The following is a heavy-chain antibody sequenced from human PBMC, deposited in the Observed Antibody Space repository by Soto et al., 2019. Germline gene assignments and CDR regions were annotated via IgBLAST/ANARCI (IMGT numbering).Heavy chain of an antibody. J-gene: IGHJ6*02. CDR2: INAGNGNT. Sequence: QVQLVRSGAEVKKRGASVKVSCKACGCTFTSYAMHWVRQAPGQRLEWMGWINAGNGNTKYSQKFQGRVTITRDTSASTAYMELSSLRSEDTAVYYCARDLVMDVWGQGTTVTVSS. V-gene: IGHV1-3*01. CDR1: GCTFTSYA. D-gene: IGHD2-8*02. CDR3: ARDLVMDV.